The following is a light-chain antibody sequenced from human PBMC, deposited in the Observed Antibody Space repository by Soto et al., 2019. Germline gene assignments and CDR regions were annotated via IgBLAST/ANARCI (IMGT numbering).Light chain of an antibody. CDR1: SGDIGYYNY. V-gene: IGLV2-8*01. Sequence: QSALTQPPSASGSPGQSVTISCTGASGDIGYYNYVSWYQQHPGKAPKLIIAEVTKRPSGVPDRFSGSKSGNTASLTVSGLQTEDEADYYCSSYAGNFYPAIFGGGTKLTVL. CDR3: SSYAGNFYPAI. J-gene: IGLJ2*01. CDR2: EVT.